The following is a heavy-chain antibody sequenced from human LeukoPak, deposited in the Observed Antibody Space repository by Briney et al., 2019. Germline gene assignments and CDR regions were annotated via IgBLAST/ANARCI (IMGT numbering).Heavy chain of an antibody. D-gene: IGHD2-15*01. Sequence: GGSLRLSCEASGLTFNRHWMSWVRQAPGKGLEWVANIMQDGSEKYYVDSVKGRFAISRDNAKNSLYLQMNSLRAEDTAVYYCARDRGGGYYGMDVWGQGTTVTVSS. CDR1: GLTFNRHW. CDR3: ARDRGGGYYGMDV. V-gene: IGHV3-7*01. J-gene: IGHJ6*02. CDR2: IMQDGSEK.